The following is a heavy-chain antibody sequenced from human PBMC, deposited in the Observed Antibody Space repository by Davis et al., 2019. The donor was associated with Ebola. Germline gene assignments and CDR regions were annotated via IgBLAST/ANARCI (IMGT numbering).Heavy chain of an antibody. CDR3: ATDRVGNLPKFEY. CDR1: GFTVSSNY. Sequence: GGSLRLSCAASGFTVSSNYMSCVRHAPGNGPEWVAVISYDGSNKYYADSVKGRFTISRDSSKNTMYLQMDSLRAEDTAVFQCATDRVGNLPKFEYWSQGTLVTVSS. J-gene: IGHJ4*02. CDR2: ISYDGSNK. D-gene: IGHD1-14*01. V-gene: IGHV3-30-3*01.